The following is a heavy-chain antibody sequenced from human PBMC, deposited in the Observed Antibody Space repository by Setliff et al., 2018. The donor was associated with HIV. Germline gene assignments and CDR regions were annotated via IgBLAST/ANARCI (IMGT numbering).Heavy chain of an antibody. D-gene: IGHD3-9*01. CDR2: ISSRSGDT. V-gene: IGHV1-2*06. Sequence: ASAKVSCKASGYSFTAYYIHWVRQAPGQGLQWMGRISSRSGDTTYAQNFHDRVTIIRDTSGSTAYLELSSLRSDDTAVFYCAATRGLTGRALDYWGQGTLVTVSS. J-gene: IGHJ4*02. CDR3: AATRGLTGRALDY. CDR1: GYSFTAYY.